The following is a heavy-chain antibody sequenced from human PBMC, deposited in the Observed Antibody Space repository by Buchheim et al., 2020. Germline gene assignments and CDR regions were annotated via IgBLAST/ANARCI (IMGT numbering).Heavy chain of an antibody. CDR2: IKEDGSEK. CDR3: GRVRGPYGTSSDC. CDR1: GFTFSSYW. J-gene: IGHJ4*02. D-gene: IGHD6-13*01. V-gene: IGHV3-7*01. Sequence: EVQLVESGGGLVQPGGSLRLSCAASGFTFSSYWMSWVRQAPGKGLEWVANIKEDGSEKYYVDSVKGRFTISRDNAKNSVYLQMDSLRAEDTALYYCGRVRGPYGTSSDCWGQGTL.